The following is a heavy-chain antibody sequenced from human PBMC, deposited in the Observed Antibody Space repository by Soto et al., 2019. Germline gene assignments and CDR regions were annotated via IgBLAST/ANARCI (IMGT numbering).Heavy chain of an antibody. CDR2: IVVGSGNT. Sequence: GASVKVSCKASGFTFTSSAMQWVRQARGQRLEWIGWIVVGSGNTNYAQKFQERVTITRDMSTSTAYMELISLRSEDTAVYYCARDEMVVATGSRTWHYYYGMDVWGQGTTVTVSS. V-gene: IGHV1-58*02. J-gene: IGHJ6*02. D-gene: IGHD2-15*01. CDR1: GFTFTSSA. CDR3: ARDEMVVATGSRTWHYYYGMDV.